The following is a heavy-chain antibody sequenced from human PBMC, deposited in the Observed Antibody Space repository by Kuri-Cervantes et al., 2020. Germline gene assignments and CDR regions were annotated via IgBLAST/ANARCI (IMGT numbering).Heavy chain of an antibody. CDR2: IYTSGST. J-gene: IGHJ4*02. Sequence: SETLSLTCAVSGGSISSNNWWSWVRQPPGKGLEWIGRIYTSGSTNYNPSLKSRVTISVDTSKNQFSLKLSSVTAADTAVYYCATDCSGGSCYTEYWGQGTLVTVSS. CDR3: ATDCSGGSCYTEY. D-gene: IGHD2-15*01. V-gene: IGHV4-4*02. CDR1: GGSISSNNW.